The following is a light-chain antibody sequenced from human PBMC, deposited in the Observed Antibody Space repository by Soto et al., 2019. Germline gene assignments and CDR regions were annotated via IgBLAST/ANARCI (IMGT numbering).Light chain of an antibody. CDR3: QQYSTAPRT. CDR2: GAS. CDR1: QSVGSSY. V-gene: IGKV3-20*01. J-gene: IGKJ1*01. Sequence: EIVLTQSPGTLSLSPGERATLSCRASQSVGSSYLAWYQQKHGQAXRVLMYGASSRATGIPDRFNGSGSGTDLTLTISRLEPEDGAVYDGQQYSTAPRTFGQGTKVDIK.